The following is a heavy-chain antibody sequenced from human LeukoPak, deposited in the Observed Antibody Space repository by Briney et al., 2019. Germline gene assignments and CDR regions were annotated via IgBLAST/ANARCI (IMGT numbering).Heavy chain of an antibody. CDR2: IKEDGSEK. J-gene: IGHJ4*02. Sequence: GGSLRLSCAASGFTFSSYWMSWVRQAPGKGLEWVANIKEDGSEKYYVDSVKGRFTISRDNAKNSLYLQMNSLRAEDTAVYYCARAGVLWFGESKFDYWGQGTQVTVSS. CDR3: ARAGVLWFGESKFDY. V-gene: IGHV3-7*03. CDR1: GFTFSSYW. D-gene: IGHD3-10*01.